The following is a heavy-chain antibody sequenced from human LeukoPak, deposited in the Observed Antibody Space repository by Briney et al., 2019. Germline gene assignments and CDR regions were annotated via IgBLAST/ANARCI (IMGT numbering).Heavy chain of an antibody. Sequence: ASVKVSCKASGYTFTGYYMHWVRQAPGQGLEWMGWINPNSGGTNYAQKFQGRVTMTRDTSISTAYMELSRLRSDDTAVYYCAREKRWLSAPGDAFDIWGQGTMVTVSS. V-gene: IGHV1-2*02. J-gene: IGHJ3*02. D-gene: IGHD5-24*01. CDR2: INPNSGGT. CDR3: AREKRWLSAPGDAFDI. CDR1: GYTFTGYY.